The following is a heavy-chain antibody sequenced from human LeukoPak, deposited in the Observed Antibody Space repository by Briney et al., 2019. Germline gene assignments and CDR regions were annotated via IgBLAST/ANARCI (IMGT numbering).Heavy chain of an antibody. CDR3: ARVRGYDSDY. J-gene: IGHJ4*02. CDR1: GLTFSNYA. D-gene: IGHD5-12*01. Sequence: GGSLRLSCAASGLTFSNYAMMWVRQAPGKGLEWVSGINWNGGSTGYADSVKGRFTISRDNAKNSLYLQMNSLRAEDTALYYCARVRGYDSDYWGQGTLVTVSS. V-gene: IGHV3-20*04. CDR2: INWNGGST.